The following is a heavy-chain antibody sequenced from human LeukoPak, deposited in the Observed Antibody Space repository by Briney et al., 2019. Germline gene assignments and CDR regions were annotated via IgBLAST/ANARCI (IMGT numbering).Heavy chain of an antibody. Sequence: SVKVSCKASGGTFSSYAISWVRQAPGQGLEWMGRIIPIFGIANYAQKFQGRVTITADKSTSTAYMELSSLRSEDTAVYYCAREEGGSYIDYWGQGTLVTVSS. J-gene: IGHJ4*02. CDR3: AREEGGSYIDY. CDR2: IIPIFGIA. D-gene: IGHD1-26*01. CDR1: GGTFSSYA. V-gene: IGHV1-69*04.